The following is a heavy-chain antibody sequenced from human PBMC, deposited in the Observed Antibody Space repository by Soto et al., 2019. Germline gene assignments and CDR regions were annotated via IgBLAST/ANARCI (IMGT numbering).Heavy chain of an antibody. CDR3: ATVLRYFDWLSTGPDAFDI. V-gene: IGHV1-18*01. CDR2: ISAYNGNT. CDR1: GYTFTSYG. D-gene: IGHD3-9*01. J-gene: IGHJ3*02. Sequence: ASVKVSCKASGYTFTSYGISWVRQAPGQGLEWMGWISAYNGNTNYAQKLQGRVTITTDTSTSTAYMELRSLRSDDTAVYYCATVLRYFDWLSTGPDAFDIWGQGTTVTVSS.